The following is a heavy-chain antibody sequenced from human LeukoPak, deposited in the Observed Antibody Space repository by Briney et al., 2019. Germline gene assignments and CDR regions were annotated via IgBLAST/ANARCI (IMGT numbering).Heavy chain of an antibody. Sequence: SETLSLTCSVYGYSISRAYYWGWIRQPPGKGLEWIGSIYHSGSTYYNPSLKSRVTISVDTSKNQFSLKLSSVTAADTAVYYCARVLYYYDSSPNNWFDPWGQGTLVTASS. CDR3: ARVLYYYDSSPNNWFDP. V-gene: IGHV4-38-2*02. D-gene: IGHD3-22*01. J-gene: IGHJ5*02. CDR2: IYHSGST. CDR1: GYSISRAYY.